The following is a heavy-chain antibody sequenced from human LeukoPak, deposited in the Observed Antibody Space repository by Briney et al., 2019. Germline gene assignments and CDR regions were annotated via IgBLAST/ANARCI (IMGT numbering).Heavy chain of an antibody. CDR1: GFTFSSYW. D-gene: IGHD2-15*01. V-gene: IGHV3-7*01. Sequence: GGSLRLSCAASGFTFSSYWMSWVRQAPGKGLEGVANIKQDGSEKYYVDSVKGRFTISRDNAKNSLYLQMNSLRAEDTAVYYCAREDAVSYSGFDPWGQGTLVTVSS. J-gene: IGHJ5*02. CDR3: AREDAVSYSGFDP. CDR2: IKQDGSEK.